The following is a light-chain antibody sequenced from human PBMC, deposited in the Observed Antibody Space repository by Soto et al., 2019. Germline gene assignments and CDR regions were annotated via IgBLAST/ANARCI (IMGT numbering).Light chain of an antibody. CDR2: GAS. J-gene: IGKJ1*01. CDR3: QQYNSYRA. V-gene: IGKV3-15*01. CDR1: QSVSSD. Sequence: EIVMTQSPATLSVSPGERATLSCRASQSVSSDLAWYHQKPGQAPRLLIYGASTRATGIPARFSGSGSGTEFTLTISSLQPDDFATYYCQQYNSYRAFGQGTKV.